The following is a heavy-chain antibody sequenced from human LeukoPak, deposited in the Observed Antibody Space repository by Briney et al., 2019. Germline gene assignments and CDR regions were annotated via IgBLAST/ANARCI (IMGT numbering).Heavy chain of an antibody. D-gene: IGHD6-19*01. CDR2: IYTSGST. CDR1: GASIRSYY. V-gene: IGHV4-4*07. Sequence: KSSETLSLTCIVSGASIRSYYWSWIRQPAGKGLEWIGRIYTSGSTNYNPSLKRRVTMSVDTSKNQFSLKLRSVTAADTAVYYCAREARDQWLVTEPRFDYWGQGTLVTVSS. J-gene: IGHJ4*02. CDR3: AREARDQWLVTEPRFDY.